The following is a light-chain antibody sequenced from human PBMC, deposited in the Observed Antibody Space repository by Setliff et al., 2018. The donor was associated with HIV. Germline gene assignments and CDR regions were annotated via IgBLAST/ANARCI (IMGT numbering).Light chain of an antibody. V-gene: IGLV6-57*01. Sequence: NFMLTQPHSVSESPGKTVTISCTRTGGSIASNYVQWFQQRPGSPPKVVIYEDALRPSGVPDRFSATIDRSSNSASLTISGLRTEDEADYFCQSYDSWIVVFGGGTQLPS. CDR1: GGSIASNY. CDR2: EDA. J-gene: IGLJ2*01. CDR3: QSYDSWIVV.